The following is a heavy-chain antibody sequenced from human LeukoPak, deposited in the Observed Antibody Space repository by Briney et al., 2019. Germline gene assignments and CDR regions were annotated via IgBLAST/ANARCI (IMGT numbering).Heavy chain of an antibody. CDR1: GGSISGGDYS. CDR2: IYHRGHT. V-gene: IGHV4-30-2*01. D-gene: IGHD2-2*01. Sequence: SETLSLTCAVSGGSISGGDYSWSWIRQPPGRGLEWIGYIYHRGHTYYNPSLKSRVTISVDRSQNQFSLQVTSVTAADTAVYYCARARSCSRTSSARTHFDFWGQGTQVTVSS. J-gene: IGHJ4*02. CDR3: ARARSCSRTSSARTHFDF.